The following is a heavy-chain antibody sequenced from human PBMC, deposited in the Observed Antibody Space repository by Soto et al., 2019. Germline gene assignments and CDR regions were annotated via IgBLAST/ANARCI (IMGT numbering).Heavy chain of an antibody. D-gene: IGHD3-22*01. CDR1: GGTFSSYA. V-gene: IGHV1-69*01. CDR3: ARSVTLYYYDSSGYFYFDY. CDR2: IIPIFGTA. Sequence: QVQLVQSGAEVKKPGSSVKVSCKASGGTFSSYAISWVRQAPGQGLEWMGGIIPIFGTANYAQKFQGRVTITADESTSTAYMELSSLRSEDTAVYCCARSVTLYYYDSSGYFYFDYWGQGTLVTVSS. J-gene: IGHJ4*02.